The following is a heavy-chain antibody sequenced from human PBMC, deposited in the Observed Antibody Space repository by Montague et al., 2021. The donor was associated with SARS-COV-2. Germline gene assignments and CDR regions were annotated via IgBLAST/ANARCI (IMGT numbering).Heavy chain of an antibody. D-gene: IGHD6-13*01. CDR1: GGSISSSSYY. CDR3: ARRYSSSWTGDQYYFDY. J-gene: IGHJ4*02. V-gene: IGHV4-39*07. CDR2: IYYSGST. Sequence: SETLSLTCTVSGGSISSSSYYWGWIRQPPGKGLEWIGSIYYSGSTYYNPFLKSRVTISVDTSKNQFSLKLSFVTAADTAVYYCARRYSSSWTGDQYYFDYWGQGTLVTVSS.